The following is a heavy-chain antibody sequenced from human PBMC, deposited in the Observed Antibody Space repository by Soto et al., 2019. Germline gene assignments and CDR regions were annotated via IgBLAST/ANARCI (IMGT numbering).Heavy chain of an antibody. V-gene: IGHV1-18*01. J-gene: IGHJ5*01. Sequence: QVQLVQSGGEVKKPGASVKVSCKTSGYTFTRYGFTWVRQAPGQGLEWMGWISADNGKTNYAQNFQGRVTMTADTATSTAYMELRSLRADDTAVYYCARGSGYFYAFDFWCQGTRVTVSS. D-gene: IGHD3-22*01. CDR3: ARGSGYFYAFDF. CDR2: ISADNGKT. CDR1: GYTFTRYG.